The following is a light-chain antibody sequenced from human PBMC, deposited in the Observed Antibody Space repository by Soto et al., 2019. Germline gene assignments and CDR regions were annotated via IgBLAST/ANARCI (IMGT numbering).Light chain of an antibody. V-gene: IGLV1-47*01. CDR1: GSNIGSNS. CDR3: ATWDDSLSGPVNWV. CDR2: RIN. Sequence: QSVLTQPPSASGTPGQKVTISCSGSGSNIGSNSVYWYQQLPGAAPKLLIYRINQRPSGVPDRFSGSKSGTSASLAISGLRSEDEAHYYCATWDDSLSGPVNWVFGGGTQLTVL. J-gene: IGLJ3*02.